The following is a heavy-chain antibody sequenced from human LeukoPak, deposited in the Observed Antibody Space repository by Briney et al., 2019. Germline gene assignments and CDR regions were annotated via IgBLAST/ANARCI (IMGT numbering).Heavy chain of an antibody. CDR2: IYPDDSDT. CDR1: GYAFASYW. D-gene: IGHD1-26*01. CDR3: ARLWGSYGLDY. V-gene: IGHV5-51*01. Sequence: GESLKISCRVSGYAFASYWIGWVRQVPGKGLEWMGIIYPDDSDTKYSPSFQGQVAFSADKSVNTAYLQWSSLKASDTAMYYCARLWGSYGLDYWGQGTLVTVSS. J-gene: IGHJ4*02.